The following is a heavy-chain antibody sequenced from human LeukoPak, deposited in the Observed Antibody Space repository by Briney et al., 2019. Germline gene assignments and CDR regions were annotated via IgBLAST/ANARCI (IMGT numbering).Heavy chain of an antibody. CDR1: GGSISSYY. V-gene: IGHV4-59*08. D-gene: IGHD5-18*01. J-gene: IGHJ5*02. CDR2: IHYMVST. CDR3: ARWGPAAMAHNWFDP. Sequence: PSETLSLTCTVSGGSISSYYWSWIRQPPGKGLGWIGYIHYMVSTNYNPSLKSRVTISVDTSKNQFSPKLSSVTAADTAVYYCARWGPAAMAHNWFDPWGQGTLVTVSS.